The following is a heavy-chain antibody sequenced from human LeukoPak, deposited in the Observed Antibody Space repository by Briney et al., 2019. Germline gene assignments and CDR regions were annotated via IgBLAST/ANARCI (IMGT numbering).Heavy chain of an antibody. D-gene: IGHD6-13*01. J-gene: IGHJ6*03. CDR3: AGEKRIAATGASYTYTYYMDV. CDR2: INHSGST. CDR1: GGSFSGYY. V-gene: IGHV4-34*01. Sequence: SETLSLTCAVYGGSFSGYYWSWIRQPPGKGLEWIGEINHSGSTNYNPSLKSRVTISVDTSKNQFSLKLSSVTAADTAVYYCAGEKRIAATGASYTYTYYMDVWGKGTTVTISS.